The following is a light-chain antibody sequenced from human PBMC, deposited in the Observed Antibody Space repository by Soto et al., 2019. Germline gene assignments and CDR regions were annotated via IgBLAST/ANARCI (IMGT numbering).Light chain of an antibody. CDR2: GAS. V-gene: IGKV1-6*01. J-gene: IGKJ5*01. Sequence: AIQLTQSPSSLSASVGDRVTISCRASRDIRNFLAWYQHAPGKDPKLLIYGASILHSGVPSRFSGSGSGTDFTLTISSLLPEDFATYYCLQDFNYPLTFGQGTRLEI. CDR3: LQDFNYPLT. CDR1: RDIRNF.